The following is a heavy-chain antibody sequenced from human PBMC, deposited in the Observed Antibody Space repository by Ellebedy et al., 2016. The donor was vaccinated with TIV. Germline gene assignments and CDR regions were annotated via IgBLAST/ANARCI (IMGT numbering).Heavy chain of an antibody. V-gene: IGHV1-8*03. Sequence: AASVKVSCKASGYTFTSDDINWVRQATGQGLEWMGWMDPNSGNTGYAQKFQGRVTISRNTSITTAYMELSSLRSEDTAVYYCAREASSSWFMPPSTFDSWGQGTLVTVSS. CDR1: GYTFTSDD. D-gene: IGHD6-13*01. CDR3: AREASSSWFMPPSTFDS. J-gene: IGHJ4*02. CDR2: MDPNSGNT.